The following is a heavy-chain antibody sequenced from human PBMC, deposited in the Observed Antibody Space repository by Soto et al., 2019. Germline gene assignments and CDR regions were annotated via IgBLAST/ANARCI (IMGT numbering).Heavy chain of an antibody. CDR1: GFTFSSYS. CDR3: ALRPAVAGIFNWFDP. J-gene: IGHJ5*02. V-gene: IGHV3-21*01. Sequence: KAGGSLRLSCAASGFTFSSYSMNWVRQAPGKGLEWVSSISSSSSYIYYADSVKGRFTISRDNAKNSLYLQMNSLRAEDTAVYYCALRPAVAGIFNWFDPWGQGTLVTVSS. D-gene: IGHD6-19*01. CDR2: ISSSSSYI.